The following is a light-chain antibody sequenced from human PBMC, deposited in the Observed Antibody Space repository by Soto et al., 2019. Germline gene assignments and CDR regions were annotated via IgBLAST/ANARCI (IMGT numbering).Light chain of an antibody. CDR2: GAS. V-gene: IGKV3-20*01. Sequence: EIVLTQSPGTLSLSPGERASLSCRATQIISSTYLAWYQHRPGQPPRLLIYGASTRATGIPDRFSGSGSGTDFTLTISRLEPEDFAVYYCQLFGTSRYTFGQGTKLDIK. CDR1: QIISSTY. J-gene: IGKJ2*01. CDR3: QLFGTSRYT.